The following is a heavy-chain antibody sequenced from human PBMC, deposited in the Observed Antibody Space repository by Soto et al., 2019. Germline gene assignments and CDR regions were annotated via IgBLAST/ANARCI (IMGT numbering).Heavy chain of an antibody. CDR2: IIPIFGTA. Sequence: QVQLVQSGAEVKKPGSSVKVSCKASGGTFSIYAISWVRQAPGQGLAWMGGIIPIFGTANYEQKFQGRDTITADESTSTAYMELSSVRSEDTAVYYCATRDDSSSWYNERFDPWGQGTLVTVSS. D-gene: IGHD6-13*01. J-gene: IGHJ5*02. CDR3: ATRDDSSSWYNERFDP. CDR1: GGTFSIYA. V-gene: IGHV1-69*01.